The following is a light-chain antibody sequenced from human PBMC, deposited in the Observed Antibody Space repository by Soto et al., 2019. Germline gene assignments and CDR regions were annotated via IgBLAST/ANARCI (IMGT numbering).Light chain of an antibody. CDR1: STDFVSYNR. J-gene: IGLJ1*01. CDR2: EVS. CDR3: FSFTTTSTHV. V-gene: IGLV2-18*02. Sequence: QSALTQTPSVSGSPGQSVTISCTGTSTDFVSYNRVSWYQQPPGTAPKLMIYEVSKRPSGVPDRFSGSKSGNTASLTISGLQVEDEAEYFCFSFTTTSTHVFGTGTKVTVL.